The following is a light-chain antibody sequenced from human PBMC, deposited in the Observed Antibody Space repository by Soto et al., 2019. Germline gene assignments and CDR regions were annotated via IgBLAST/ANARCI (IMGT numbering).Light chain of an antibody. V-gene: IGKV3-15*01. Sequence: EVVMTQSPATLSVSPGERATLSCRASQSVSSDLAWYQQQPGQAPRLLIYGASIRAAGIPARFSGSGSGTEVTLTISSLQSEDAAAYYCHQYNNWPPLTFGGGTKVEIK. CDR3: HQYNNWPPLT. CDR1: QSVSSD. CDR2: GAS. J-gene: IGKJ4*01.